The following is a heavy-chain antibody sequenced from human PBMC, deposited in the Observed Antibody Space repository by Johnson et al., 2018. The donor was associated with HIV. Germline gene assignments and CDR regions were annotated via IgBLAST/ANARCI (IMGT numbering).Heavy chain of an antibody. CDR3: ARVLCSGGSCYSDAFDI. V-gene: IGHV3-20*01. CDR2: FNWNGGST. D-gene: IGHD2-15*01. CDR1: GFTFDDYG. J-gene: IGHJ3*02. Sequence: VQLVECGGGVVRPGGSLRLYCAASGFTFDDYGMRWVRHAPGKGLEWVSGFNWNGGSTGYAASARGRFTISRDHAQKALYLQMNSLRAEDTALYDCARVLCSGGSCYSDAFDIWGQGTMVTVSS.